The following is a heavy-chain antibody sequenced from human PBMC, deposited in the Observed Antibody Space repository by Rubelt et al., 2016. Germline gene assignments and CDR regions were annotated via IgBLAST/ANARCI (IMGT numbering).Heavy chain of an antibody. CDR3: ARSGLPWAFDY. CDR1: GFTFSDYW. Sequence: DVQLVQSGGGLVQPGGSLRLSCAASGFTFSDYWMSWVRQAPGKGLEWVANIKQDGSEKYYVDSVKGRFTISRDNAKNSLFLQMNSLRVEDAAVYYCARSGLPWAFDYWGLGTLVTVSS. CDR2: IKQDGSEK. D-gene: IGHD5-12*01. J-gene: IGHJ4*02. V-gene: IGHV3-7*01.